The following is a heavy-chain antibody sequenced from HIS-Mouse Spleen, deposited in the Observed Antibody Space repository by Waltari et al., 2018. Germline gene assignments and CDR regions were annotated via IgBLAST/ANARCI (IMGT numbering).Heavy chain of an antibody. V-gene: IGHV3-7*01. Sequence: EVQLVEYGGGLVQPGGSLRLSCAASGFTFSSYWRSWVRQAPGKGLEWVANIKQDGSEKYYVDSVKGRFTISRDNAKNSLYLQMNSLRAEDTAVYYCARHVDFDYWGQGTLVTVSS. CDR2: IKQDGSEK. CDR1: GFTFSSYW. J-gene: IGHJ4*02. CDR3: ARHVDFDY.